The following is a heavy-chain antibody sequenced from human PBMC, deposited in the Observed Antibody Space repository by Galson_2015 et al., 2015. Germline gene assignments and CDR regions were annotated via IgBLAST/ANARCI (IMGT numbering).Heavy chain of an antibody. CDR3: ARADRGRPFDY. J-gene: IGHJ4*02. CDR1: GFTFSSYE. CDR2: ISSSGSTI. V-gene: IGHV3-48*03. D-gene: IGHD2-15*01. Sequence: LRLSCAASGFTFSSYEMNWVRQAPWKGMEWVSYISSSGSTIYYADSVKGRFTISRDNAKNSLYLQMNSLRAEDTAVYYCARADRGRPFDYWGQGSLVTVSS.